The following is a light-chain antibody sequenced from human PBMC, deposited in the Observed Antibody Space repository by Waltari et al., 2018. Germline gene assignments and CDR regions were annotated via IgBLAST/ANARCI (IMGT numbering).Light chain of an antibody. CDR1: SRDGRVYHF. CDR2: DVS. J-gene: IGLJ3*02. CDR3: SSYTSSNTLV. V-gene: IGLV2-14*01. Sequence: QSALTQPASVSLSPGQSITMPFTGPSRDGRVYHFLSWYQQDPGKAPKLMIYDVSQRPSGVSNRFSGSKSGNTASLTISGLQAEDEDDYYCSSYTSSNTLVFGVGTKLTVL.